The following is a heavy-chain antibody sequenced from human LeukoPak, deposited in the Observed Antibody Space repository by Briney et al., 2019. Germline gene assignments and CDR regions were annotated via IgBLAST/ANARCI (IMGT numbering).Heavy chain of an antibody. J-gene: IGHJ4*02. D-gene: IGHD1-1*01. V-gene: IGHV3-23*02. Sequence: GGSLRLSCAGSGFTFSSNPLSWVRQAPGKGLEWVSAISGSGGNTYYGDSVRGRFTISRDNSKNTLYLQINTLRADDTAVYYCATTKQARRYFDYWGQGILVTVST. CDR1: GFTFSSNP. CDR2: ISGSGGNT. CDR3: ATTKQARRYFDY.